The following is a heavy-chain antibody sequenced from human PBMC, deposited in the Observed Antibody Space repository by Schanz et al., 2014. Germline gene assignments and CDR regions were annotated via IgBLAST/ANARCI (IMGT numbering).Heavy chain of an antibody. CDR2: IIPVLAIA. Sequence: QVQLVQSGADVKKPGSSVRVSCKASGGTFSSYTISWVRQAPGQGLEWMGRIIPVLAIADYAQKFQGRVTITADKSTSTAYMELSSLRYEDTALYYCARGTMPGTFDIWGQGTMVTVSS. D-gene: IGHD2-2*01. CDR1: GGTFSSYT. V-gene: IGHV1-69*02. J-gene: IGHJ3*02. CDR3: ARGTMPGTFDI.